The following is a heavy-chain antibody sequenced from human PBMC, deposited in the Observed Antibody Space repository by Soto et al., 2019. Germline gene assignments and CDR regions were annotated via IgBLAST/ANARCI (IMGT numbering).Heavy chain of an antibody. J-gene: IGHJ4*02. CDR3: ARDSGAKLSSS. D-gene: IGHD6-13*01. CDR1: GGTFSSYR. CDR2: IVPIYRTA. Sequence: QVQLVQSGAEVKKPGSSVKVSCKASGGTFSSYRINWMRQAPGQGLEWVGGIVPIYRTADYAQKFQGRVTITADESARTAYMELRSLKSQDTAVYYCARDSGAKLSSSWGQGTLVTVSS. V-gene: IGHV1-69*01.